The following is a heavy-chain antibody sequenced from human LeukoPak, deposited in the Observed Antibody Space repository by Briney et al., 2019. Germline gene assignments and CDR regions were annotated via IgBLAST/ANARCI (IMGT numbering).Heavy chain of an antibody. CDR3: ARDLNGDEDFDY. CDR2: IGSNGDDK. J-gene: IGHJ4*02. Sequence: GGSLRLSCAVSGFTFSNYAINWVRQAPGKGLEWLSYIGSNGDDKLYADSVKGRFTIPRDDAKNSVYLQMNSLRDEDTALYYYARDLNGDEDFDYWGQGTLVTVSS. CDR1: GFTFSNYA. V-gene: IGHV3-48*03. D-gene: IGHD2-8*01.